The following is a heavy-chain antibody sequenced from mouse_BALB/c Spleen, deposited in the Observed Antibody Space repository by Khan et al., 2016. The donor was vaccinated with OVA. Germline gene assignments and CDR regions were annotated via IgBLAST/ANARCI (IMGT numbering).Heavy chain of an antibody. CDR1: GFSLTTYG. CDR2: IWSGGST. Sequence: QVQLKESGPGLVQPSQSLSITCTVSGFSLTTYGVHWVRQSPGKGLEWLGVIWSGGSTDYNAPFISRLSISKDSSKSQVFFKMNSLQVNDIAIYYCARNYDYDEGLAYWGQGTLVTVSA. V-gene: IGHV2-2*02. CDR3: ARNYDYDEGLAY. D-gene: IGHD2-4*01. J-gene: IGHJ3*01.